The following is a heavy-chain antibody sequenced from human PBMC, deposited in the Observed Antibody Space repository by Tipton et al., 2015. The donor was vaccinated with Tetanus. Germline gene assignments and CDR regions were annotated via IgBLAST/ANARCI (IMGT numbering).Heavy chain of an antibody. D-gene: IGHD2-21*02. Sequence: TLSLTCFVSGYSVGRGTDYWTWIRQPPGKGLEWIGHVYLNGSTYYNPSLESRLTLSVDETNNRFSLQLKSVTTADTAVYYCARFYCGGACHSPYYNAMDVWGQGTTVTVSS. CDR2: VYLNGST. CDR3: ARFYCGGACHSPYYNAMDV. V-gene: IGHV4-61*01. J-gene: IGHJ6*02. CDR1: GYSVGRGTDY.